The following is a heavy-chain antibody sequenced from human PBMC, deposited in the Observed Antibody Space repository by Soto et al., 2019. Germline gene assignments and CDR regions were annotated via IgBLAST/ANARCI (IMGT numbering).Heavy chain of an antibody. J-gene: IGHJ4*02. CDR2: IWGDGSNK. CDR1: GFTFSTYG. D-gene: IGHD3-9*01. CDR3: VRVFDKYYFDS. Sequence: QVQLVESGGSVVQPGRSLRLSCAGSGFTFSTYGMHWVRQAPGKGLEWVAVIWGDGSNKYHADSVKGRLTISGDNTKNILYLDKNSLRADDTAVYYCVRVFDKYYFDSWAQETLGTVS. V-gene: IGHV3-33*01.